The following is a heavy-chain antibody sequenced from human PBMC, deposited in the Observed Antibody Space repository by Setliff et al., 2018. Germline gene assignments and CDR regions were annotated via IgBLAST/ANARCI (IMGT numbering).Heavy chain of an antibody. CDR2: ITPNSGGT. CDR1: GYIFAGYY. J-gene: IGHJ4*02. D-gene: IGHD3-22*01. Sequence: ASVKVSCKASGYIFAGYYMHWVRQAPGQGLEWMGWITPNSGGTNYAQKFKGRVTMTRDTSITTVHMELRRLTSDDTAIYYCARVGVPSGYWYYLDYWGQGTQVTVSS. V-gene: IGHV1-2*02. CDR3: ARVGVPSGYWYYLDY.